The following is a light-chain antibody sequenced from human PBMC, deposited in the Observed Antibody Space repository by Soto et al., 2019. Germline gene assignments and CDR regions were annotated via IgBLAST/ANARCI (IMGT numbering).Light chain of an antibody. J-gene: IGLJ1*01. Sequence: QSALTQPRSVSGSPGQPVTISCTGTSSDVGGYNYVSWYQQHPGKAPKLMIYDVNKRPSGVPDRFSGSKSGNTASLTISGLQAEDEADYYCCSYAGSYTLVFGTGTKVTVL. V-gene: IGLV2-11*01. CDR2: DVN. CDR3: CSYAGSYTLV. CDR1: SSDVGGYNY.